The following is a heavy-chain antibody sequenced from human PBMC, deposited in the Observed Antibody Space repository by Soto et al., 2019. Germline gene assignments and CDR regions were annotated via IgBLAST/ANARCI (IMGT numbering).Heavy chain of an antibody. CDR1: GGSFSGCY. V-gene: IGHV4-34*01. Sequence: PSETLSLTCAVYGGSFSGCYWSWIRQPPGKGLEWIGEINHSGSTNYNPSLKSRVTISVDTSKNQFSLKLSSVTAADTAVYYCARGYWFDPWGQGTLVTVSS. CDR3: ARGYWFDP. J-gene: IGHJ5*02. CDR2: INHSGST.